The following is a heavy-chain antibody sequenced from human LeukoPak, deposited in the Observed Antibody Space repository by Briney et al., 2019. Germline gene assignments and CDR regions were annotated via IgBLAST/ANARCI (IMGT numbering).Heavy chain of an antibody. CDR1: GHTFTDYY. CDR3: ATVPYYGGNSYDY. CDR2: VDPEDGET. Sequence: ASVKVSCKVSGHTFTDYYMHWVQQAPGKGLEWMGLVDPEDGETIYAEKFQGRVTITADTSTDTAYMELSSLRSEDTAVYYCATVPYYGGNSYDYWGQGTLVTVSS. D-gene: IGHD4-23*01. J-gene: IGHJ4*02. V-gene: IGHV1-69-2*01.